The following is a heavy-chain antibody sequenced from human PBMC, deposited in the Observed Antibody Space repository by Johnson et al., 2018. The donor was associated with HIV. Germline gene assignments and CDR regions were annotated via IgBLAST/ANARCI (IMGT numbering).Heavy chain of an antibody. CDR1: GFSVSSNY. Sequence: EVQLVESGGGLVQPGGSLRLSCAASGFSVSSNYMSWVRQAPGKGLEWVSVIYSGGSTYYADSVKGRFTISRDNSKNSLYLQMNSLRAEYTAVYYCARDPGFDDACDIWGQGTMVTVSS. CDR2: IYSGGST. V-gene: IGHV3-66*01. J-gene: IGHJ3*02. CDR3: ARDPGFDDACDI.